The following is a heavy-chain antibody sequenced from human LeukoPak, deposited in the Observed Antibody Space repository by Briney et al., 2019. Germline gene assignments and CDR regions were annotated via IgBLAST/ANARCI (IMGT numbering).Heavy chain of an antibody. CDR3: AEGGKWELLPYNWFDP. CDR2: IRYDGSNK. CDR1: GFTFSSYG. J-gene: IGHJ5*02. D-gene: IGHD1-26*01. V-gene: IGHV3-30*02. Sequence: GGSLRLSCAASGFTFSSYGMHWVRQAPGKGLEWVAFIRYDGSNKYYADSVKGRFTISRDNSKNTLYLQMNSLRAEDTAVYYCAEGGKWELLPYNWFDPWGQGTLVTVSS.